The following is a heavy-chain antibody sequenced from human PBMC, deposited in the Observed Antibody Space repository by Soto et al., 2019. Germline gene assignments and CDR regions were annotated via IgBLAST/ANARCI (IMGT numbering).Heavy chain of an antibody. CDR1: GFSFSSYS. CDR2: LSSSKTYI. V-gene: IGHV3-48*02. J-gene: IGHJ3*02. D-gene: IGHD5-12*01. Sequence: EVQLVESGGDLVQPGQSLRLSCAASGFSFSSYSMNWVRQAPGKGLEWISYLSSSKTYIWYADSVKGRFTISRDNAKNSLSLQMNSLRDADTAVYYCVRDSGSAFDIWGLGTMVTVSS. CDR3: VRDSGSAFDI.